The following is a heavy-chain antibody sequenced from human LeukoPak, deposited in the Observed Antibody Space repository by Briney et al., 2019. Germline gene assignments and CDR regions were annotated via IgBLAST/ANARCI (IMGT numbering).Heavy chain of an antibody. J-gene: IGHJ4*02. V-gene: IGHV3-7*03. D-gene: IGHD6-13*01. Sequence: PGGSLRLSCAASGFTFSSYWMSWVRQAPGKGLEWVANIKQDGSEKYYVDSVKGRFTISRDDAKNSLYLQMNSLRAEDTAVYYCAKLSSGYSSSWYYFDYWGQGTLVTVSS. CDR2: IKQDGSEK. CDR3: AKLSSGYSSSWYYFDY. CDR1: GFTFSSYW.